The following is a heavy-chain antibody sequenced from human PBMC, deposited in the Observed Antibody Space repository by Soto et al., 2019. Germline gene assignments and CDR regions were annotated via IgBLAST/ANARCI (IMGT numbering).Heavy chain of an antibody. CDR1: GGTFGSYA. CDR2: IIPIFGTA. V-gene: IGHV1-69*13. CDR3: ARGPMVYANNWFDP. D-gene: IGHD2-8*01. Sequence: SVKVSCKASGGTFGSYAISWVRQAPGQGLEWMGGIIPIFGTANYAQKFQGRVTITADESTSTAYMELSSLRSEDTAVYYCARGPMVYANNWFDPWGQGTLVTVSS. J-gene: IGHJ5*02.